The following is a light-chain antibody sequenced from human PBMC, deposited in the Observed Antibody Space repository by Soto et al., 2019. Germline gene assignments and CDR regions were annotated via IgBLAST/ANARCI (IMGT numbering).Light chain of an antibody. CDR1: QNFGSGY. Sequence: EFVLTQSPGTLSLSSGERATLSCRASQNFGSGYLAWYQQKPGQAPRLLIYASSNRATGIPDRFSGSASGADFTLTIDRLEPEDFAVYYCQLYGNSPPFGQGTPLEIK. CDR2: ASS. CDR3: QLYGNSPP. J-gene: IGKJ5*01. V-gene: IGKV3-20*01.